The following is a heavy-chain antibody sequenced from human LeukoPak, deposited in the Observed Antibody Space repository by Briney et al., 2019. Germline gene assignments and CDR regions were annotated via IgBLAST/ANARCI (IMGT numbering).Heavy chain of an antibody. J-gene: IGHJ3*02. CDR1: GFTFSSYG. Sequence: PGGSLRLSCAASGFTFSSYGMHWVRQAPGKGLEWVAVIWYDGSNKYYADSVKGRFTISRDNSKNTLYLQMNSLRAEDTAVYYCARGGYSYGDDAFDIWGQGTMVTVSS. CDR2: IWYDGSNK. D-gene: IGHD5-18*01. CDR3: ARGGYSYGDDAFDI. V-gene: IGHV3-33*01.